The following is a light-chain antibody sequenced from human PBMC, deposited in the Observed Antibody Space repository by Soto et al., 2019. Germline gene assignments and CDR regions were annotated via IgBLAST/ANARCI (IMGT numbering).Light chain of an antibody. Sequence: DSQLPQSPSSLSASVGDRVPITCRASQSISSYLYWYQQKPGKAPKLLIYAASRLQSGVPSRFSGSGYGTDFTLTISSLQPEDFATYYCQQSYSTPPYTFGQGTKLEIK. CDR3: QQSYSTPPYT. V-gene: IGKV1-39*01. J-gene: IGKJ2*01. CDR1: QSISSY. CDR2: AAS.